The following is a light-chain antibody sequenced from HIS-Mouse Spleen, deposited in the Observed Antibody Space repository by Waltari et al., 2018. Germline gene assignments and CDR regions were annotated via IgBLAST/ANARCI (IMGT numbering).Light chain of an antibody. CDR1: ALPKQY. CDR2: EDS. J-gene: IGLJ2*01. Sequence: SYELTQPPSVSVSPGHTARITCSGDALPKQYASWYQQKSGQAPVLVIYEDSKRPSGIPERFSGSSSGKMATLTISGAQVEDEADYYCYSTDSSGNHRVFGGGTKLTVL. CDR3: YSTDSSGNHRV. V-gene: IGLV3-10*01.